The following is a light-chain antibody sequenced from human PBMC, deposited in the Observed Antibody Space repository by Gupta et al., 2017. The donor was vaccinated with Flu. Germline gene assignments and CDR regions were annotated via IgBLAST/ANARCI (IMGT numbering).Light chain of an antibody. V-gene: IGKV1-27*01. J-gene: IGKJ4*01. CDR1: QDISNY. Sequence: DIQMTHSLSSQSASVGDRVTITCRASQDISNYLAWYQQKPGQGPSLLIFSVSSVHSGLPSSFRGRGSGTDFTLTITNLQPEDVATYYCQKDGSAPPLTFGGGTKIDIK. CDR2: SVS. CDR3: QKDGSAPPLT.